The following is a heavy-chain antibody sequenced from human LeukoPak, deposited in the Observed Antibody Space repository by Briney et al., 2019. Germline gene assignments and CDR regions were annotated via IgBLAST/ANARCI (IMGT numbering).Heavy chain of an antibody. CDR2: ISYDGSNK. CDR1: GFTFSSYG. V-gene: IGHV3-30*03. D-gene: IGHD6-19*01. Sequence: GGSLRLSCAASGFTFSSYGMHWVRQAPGKGLEWVAVISYDGSNKYYADSVKGRFTISRDNSKNTLYLQMNSLRAEDTAVYYCASGSHGYSSREPFDYWGQGTLVTVSS. CDR3: ASGSHGYSSREPFDY. J-gene: IGHJ4*02.